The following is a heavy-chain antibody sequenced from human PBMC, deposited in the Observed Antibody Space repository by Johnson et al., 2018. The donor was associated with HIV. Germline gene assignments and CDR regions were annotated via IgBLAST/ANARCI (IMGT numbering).Heavy chain of an antibody. J-gene: IGHJ3*02. CDR3: ARDSGKWTGVRFAFDI. V-gene: IGHV3-30-3*01. CDR1: GLTSTHYA. D-gene: IGHD1-26*01. CDR2: ISYVGSNK. Sequence: QVQLVESGGGVVQPGRSLRLSCAASGLTSTHYAMYWVRQAPGKGLEWVALISYVGSNKYYADSVKGRFTISRDNSKNTLYLQMSSLRAEDTAIYYCARDSGKWTGVRFAFDIWGQGTMVTVSS.